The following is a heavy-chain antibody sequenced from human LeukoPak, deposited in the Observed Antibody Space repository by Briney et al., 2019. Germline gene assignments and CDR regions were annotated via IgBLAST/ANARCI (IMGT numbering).Heavy chain of an antibody. CDR3: AREELRRDGYNFGVYLFDY. Sequence: GGSLRLSCAASGFTFSSYEMNWVRQAPGKGLEWDSYISSSGSTIYYADSVKGRFTISRDNAKNSLYLQMNSLRAEDTAVYYCAREELRRDGYNFGVYLFDYWGQGTLVTVSS. V-gene: IGHV3-48*03. CDR1: GFTFSSYE. J-gene: IGHJ4*02. CDR2: ISSSGSTI. D-gene: IGHD5-24*01.